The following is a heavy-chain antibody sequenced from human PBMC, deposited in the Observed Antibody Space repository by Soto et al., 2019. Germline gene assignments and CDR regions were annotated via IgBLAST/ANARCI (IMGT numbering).Heavy chain of an antibody. J-gene: IGHJ6*02. V-gene: IGHV1-69*13. CDR3: ATLTTVTTYYYGMDV. CDR1: GYTFTTYD. D-gene: IGHD4-17*01. CDR2: IIPIFGTA. Sequence: ASVKVSCKASGYTFTTYDFNWVRQAPGQGLEWMGGIIPIFGTANYAQKFQGRVTITADESTSTAYMELSSLRSEDTAVYYCATLTTVTTYYYGMDVWGQGTTVTVSS.